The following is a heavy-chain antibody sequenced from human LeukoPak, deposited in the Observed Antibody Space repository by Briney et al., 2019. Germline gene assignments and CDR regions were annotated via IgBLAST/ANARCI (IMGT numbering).Heavy chain of an antibody. CDR2: ISSSSSYI. V-gene: IGHV3-21*01. CDR1: GFTFSSYS. D-gene: IGHD3-10*02. J-gene: IGHJ4*02. Sequence: GGSLRLSRAASGFTFSSYSMNWVRQAPGKGLEWVSSISSSSSYIYYADSVKGRFTISRDNAKNSLYLQMNSLRAEDTAVYYCARGGGATFGDYWGQGTLVTVSS. CDR3: ARGGGATFGDY.